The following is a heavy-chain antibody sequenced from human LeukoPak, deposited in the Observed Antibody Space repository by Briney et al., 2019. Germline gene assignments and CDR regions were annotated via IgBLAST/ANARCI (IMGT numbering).Heavy chain of an antibody. CDR3: ARASGSYGSGSYYYYGMDV. CDR2: IFHSGST. Sequence: SETLSLTCAVSGYSISGGYYWGWIRQPPGKGLEWIGSIFHSGSTYYNPSLKSRVNMSVDTSKNQISLKLSSVTAADTAVYYCARASGSYGSGSYYYYGMDVWGKGTTVTVSS. D-gene: IGHD3-10*01. V-gene: IGHV4-38-2*01. J-gene: IGHJ6*04. CDR1: GYSISGGYY.